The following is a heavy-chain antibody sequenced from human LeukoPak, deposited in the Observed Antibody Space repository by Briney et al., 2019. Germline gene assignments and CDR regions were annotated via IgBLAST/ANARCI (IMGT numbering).Heavy chain of an antibody. V-gene: IGHV1-3*01. CDR3: ASATLRCSGGSCYEMDV. D-gene: IGHD2-15*01. CDR2: INAGNGNT. Sequence: GALVKVSCKASGYTFTSYAMHWVRQAPGQRLEWMGWINAGNGNTKYSQEFQGRVTITRDTSTSTAYMELSSLGSEDTAVYYCASATLRCSGGSCYEMDVWGKGTTVTVSS. CDR1: GYTFTSYA. J-gene: IGHJ6*04.